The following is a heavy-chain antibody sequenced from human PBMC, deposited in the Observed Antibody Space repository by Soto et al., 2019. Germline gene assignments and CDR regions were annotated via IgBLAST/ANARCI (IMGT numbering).Heavy chain of an antibody. J-gene: IGHJ3*02. D-gene: IGHD2-15*01. V-gene: IGHV1-69*02. CDR2: IIPILGIA. CDR1: GGTFSSYT. Sequence: QVQLVQSGAEVKKPGSSVKVYCKASGGTFSSYTISWVRQAPGQGLEWMGRIIPILGIANYAQKFQGRVTITADKATSRAYRELSRLISEDTDVYYCEKVRDSVVYGAFDIWGQGTMVAVSS. CDR3: EKVRDSVVYGAFDI.